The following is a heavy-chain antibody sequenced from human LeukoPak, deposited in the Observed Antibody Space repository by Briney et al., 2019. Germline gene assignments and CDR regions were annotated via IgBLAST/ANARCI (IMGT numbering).Heavy chain of an antibody. D-gene: IGHD3-9*01. V-gene: IGHV1-69*15. CDR1: GATFSSYA. CDR2: ITPIFGTA. J-gene: IGHJ4*02. Sequence: SVKVSCKASGATFSSYAISWLRQAPGQGIQSMGRITPIFGTANYAQKFQGRVTITADESTSTAYMELSSLRSEDTAVFYCVRQVYKYDILTGYYTFDYWGQGTLVTVSS. CDR3: VRQVYKYDILTGYYTFDY.